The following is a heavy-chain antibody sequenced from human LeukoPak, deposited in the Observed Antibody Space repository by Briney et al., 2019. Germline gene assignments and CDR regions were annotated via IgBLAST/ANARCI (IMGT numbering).Heavy chain of an antibody. J-gene: IGHJ4*02. D-gene: IGHD6-13*01. Sequence: GASVKVSCKASGGTFSSYAISWVRQAPGQGLEWMGWINPNSGGTNYAQKFQGRVTMTRDTSISTAYMELSRLRSDDTAVYYCATHIAAAASWPDYWGQGTLVTVSS. CDR2: INPNSGGT. CDR1: GGTFSSYA. V-gene: IGHV1-2*02. CDR3: ATHIAAAASWPDY.